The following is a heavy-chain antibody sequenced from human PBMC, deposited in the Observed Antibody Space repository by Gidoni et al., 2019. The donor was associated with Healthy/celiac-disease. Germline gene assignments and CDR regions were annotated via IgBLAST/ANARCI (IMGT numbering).Heavy chain of an antibody. CDR1: GFTFKSYG. CDR3: ARDLVWGQWLGDVFDY. J-gene: IGHJ4*02. D-gene: IGHD6-19*01. V-gene: IGHV3-33*01. CDR2: IWYDGSNK. Sequence: QVQLVESGGGVVQPGRALRLSCAASGFTFKSYGMHWVRQATGQGLAWVAVIWYDGSNKDYADSVQGRFTIYRDNSKNTLYLQMNSLRAEDTAAYYCARDLVWGQWLGDVFDYWGQGTLVTVSS.